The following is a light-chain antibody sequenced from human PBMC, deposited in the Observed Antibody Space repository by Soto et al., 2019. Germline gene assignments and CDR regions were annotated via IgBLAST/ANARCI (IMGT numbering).Light chain of an antibody. Sequence: EIVMTQSPATLSVSPGERVTLSCRASQSVGNNLAWYQQKPGQAPRLLIHGASTRATGVPVRFSGSGSGTEFTLTISSLQSEDFATYYCQQRSNWPPGPPITVGQGTRLEIK. CDR3: QQRSNWPPGPPIT. V-gene: IGKV3-15*01. J-gene: IGKJ5*01. CDR2: GAS. CDR1: QSVGNN.